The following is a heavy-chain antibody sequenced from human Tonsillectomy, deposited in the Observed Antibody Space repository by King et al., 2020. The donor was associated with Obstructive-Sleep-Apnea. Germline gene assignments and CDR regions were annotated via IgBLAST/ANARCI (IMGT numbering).Heavy chain of an antibody. CDR2: ISSSSSSI. J-gene: IGHJ4*01. CDR3: VRDRSSTY. D-gene: IGHD2/OR15-2a*01. V-gene: IGHV3-48*04. CDR1: GFTFSSNN. Sequence: VQLVESGGGLVQPGGSLRLSCAASGFTFSSNNMNWVRQAPGKGLEWVSYISSSSSSIHCADSVKGRFTISRDNARNSLYLQMNSLRAEDTAVYYCVRDRSSTYWGHGTLVTVSS.